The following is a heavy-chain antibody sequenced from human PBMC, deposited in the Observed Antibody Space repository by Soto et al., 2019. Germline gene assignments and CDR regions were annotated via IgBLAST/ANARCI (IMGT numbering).Heavy chain of an antibody. Sequence: GGSLRLSCEASGFIVNNAYMSWVHQVPGKGLECVSIIYFGGNTYYADSVKGRFTMSRDNSKNTLYLQMNSLRAEDTAVYYCARVSLQWLVHESWGQGTLVTVSS. J-gene: IGHJ4*02. CDR3: ARVSLQWLVHES. CDR2: IYFGGNT. CDR1: GFIVNNAY. V-gene: IGHV3-53*01. D-gene: IGHD6-19*01.